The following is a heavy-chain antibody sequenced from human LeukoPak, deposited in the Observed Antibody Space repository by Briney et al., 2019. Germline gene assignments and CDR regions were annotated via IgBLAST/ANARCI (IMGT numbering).Heavy chain of an antibody. Sequence: PGGSLRLSCAASGFTFSSYWMSWARQAPGKGLEWVANIKQDGSEKYYVDSVKGRFTISRDNAKNSLYLQMNSLRAEDTAVYYCARDKWSTMIVVKGPFDYWGRGTLVTVSS. CDR1: GFTFSSYW. CDR2: IKQDGSEK. J-gene: IGHJ4*02. CDR3: ARDKWSTMIVVKGPFDY. D-gene: IGHD3-22*01. V-gene: IGHV3-7*01.